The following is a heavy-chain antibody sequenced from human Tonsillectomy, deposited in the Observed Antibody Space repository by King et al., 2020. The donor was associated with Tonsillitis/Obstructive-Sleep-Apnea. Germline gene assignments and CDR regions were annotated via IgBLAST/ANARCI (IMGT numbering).Heavy chain of an antibody. J-gene: IGHJ4*02. D-gene: IGHD6-19*01. CDR2: XXXDGSNQ. V-gene: IGHV3-33*01. CDR1: GFAFSSYG. CDR3: ARDQQWRPDD. Sequence: QLVQSGGGVVXPXRSLRLSCAASGFAFSSYGMHWVRXAPGQGLEWVXVXXXDGSNQYHADSVXXRFTISRDDSKNTLYLQMNSLTAEDTAVYYCARDQQWRPDDWGQGTLVTVSS.